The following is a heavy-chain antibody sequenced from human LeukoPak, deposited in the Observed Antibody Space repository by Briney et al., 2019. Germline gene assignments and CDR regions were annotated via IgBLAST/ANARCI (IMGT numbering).Heavy chain of an antibody. Sequence: ASVKVSCKASGYTFTSYGISWVRQAPGQGLEWMGWISAYNGDTNYAQKLQGRVTMTTDTSTSTAYMELRSLRSDDTAVYYCARGTSPVHYYGSGSYDYWGQGTLVTVSS. CDR2: ISAYNGDT. CDR1: GYTFTSYG. CDR3: ARGTSPVHYYGSGSYDY. J-gene: IGHJ4*02. V-gene: IGHV1-18*04. D-gene: IGHD3-10*01.